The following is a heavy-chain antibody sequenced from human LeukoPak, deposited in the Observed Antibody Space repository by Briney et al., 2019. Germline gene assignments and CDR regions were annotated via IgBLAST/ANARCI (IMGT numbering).Heavy chain of an antibody. CDR3: ARDRGSGIDY. Sequence: SETLSLTCTVSGGSISSSSYYWGWIRQPPGKGLEWIGSIYYSGSTYYNPSLKSRVTISVDTSKNQFSLKLSSVTAADTAVYYCARDRGSGIDYWGQGTLVTVSS. CDR1: GGSISSSSYY. V-gene: IGHV4-39*07. J-gene: IGHJ4*02. CDR2: IYYSGST. D-gene: IGHD3-10*01.